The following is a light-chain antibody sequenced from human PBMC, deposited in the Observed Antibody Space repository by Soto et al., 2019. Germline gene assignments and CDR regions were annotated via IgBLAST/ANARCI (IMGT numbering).Light chain of an antibody. CDR1: QSVTRNY. CDR3: RQYAHSPLT. CDR2: DVS. J-gene: IGKJ4*01. V-gene: IGKV3-20*01. Sequence: IVLTQSPGTLSLSPVESATLYCRASQSVTRNYLAWFQHKPGQAPSLLIYDVSRRATGVPDRFSASGSGTDFTLTVSRLEPEDFAVYYCRQYAHSPLTFGGGTRVGTK.